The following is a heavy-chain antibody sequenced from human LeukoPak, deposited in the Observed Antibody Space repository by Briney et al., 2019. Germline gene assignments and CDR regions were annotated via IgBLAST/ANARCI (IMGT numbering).Heavy chain of an antibody. CDR3: ARAELIVVVTAIYNDAFDI. CDR1: GGXFSSYA. V-gene: IGHV1-69*01. J-gene: IGHJ3*02. Sequence: SVKVSCRASGGXFSSYAVSWVRQAPGQGLEWMGGIIPIFGTANYAQKFQGRDTITADESTSTAYMELSSLRSEDTAVYYCARAELIVVVTAIYNDAFDIWGQGTMVTVSS. D-gene: IGHD2-21*02. CDR2: IIPIFGTA.